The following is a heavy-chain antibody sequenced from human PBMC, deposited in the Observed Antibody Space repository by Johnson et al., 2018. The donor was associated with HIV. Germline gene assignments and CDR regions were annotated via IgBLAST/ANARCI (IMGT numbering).Heavy chain of an antibody. J-gene: IGHJ3*02. CDR3: AKDPGRQWLVMCAFDI. D-gene: IGHD6-19*01. CDR2: ISYDGSHK. V-gene: IGHV3-30-3*01. CDR1: GFTFSSYA. Sequence: QVQLVESGGGVVQPGGSLRLSCAASGFTFSSYAMHWVRQAPGKGLEWVAVISYDGSHKYYADSVKGRFTLSRDNSKTTLYLQMNSLRAEDTAVYYCAKDPGRQWLVMCAFDIWGQGTMVTVSS.